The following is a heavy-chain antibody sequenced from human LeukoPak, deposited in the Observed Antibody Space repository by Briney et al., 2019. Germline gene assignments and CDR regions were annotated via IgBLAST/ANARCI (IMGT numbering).Heavy chain of an antibody. D-gene: IGHD3-9*01. CDR1: GFTFSSYW. V-gene: IGHV3-74*01. CDR2: INSDGSST. Sequence: GGSLRLSCAASGFTFSSYWMHWVRQAPGKGLVWVSRINSDGSSTIYADSVKGRFTISRDKAKNRLYLQMNSLRAEDTAVYYCARAYYDILTGYLTFDYWGQGTLVTVSS. J-gene: IGHJ4*02. CDR3: ARAYYDILTGYLTFDY.